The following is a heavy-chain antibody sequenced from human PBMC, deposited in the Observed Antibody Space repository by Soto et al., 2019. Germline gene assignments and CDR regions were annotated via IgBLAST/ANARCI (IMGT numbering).Heavy chain of an antibody. CDR3: ARGGCSSTSCYSYYYYYMDV. D-gene: IGHD2-2*01. Sequence: QVQLVQSGAEVKKPGASVKVSCKASGYTFTSSDINWVRQATGQGLEWMGWMNPNSGNTGYAQKFQGRVTMTRNTSISTAYMELSSLRSEDTAVYYCARGGCSSTSCYSYYYYYMDVWGKGTTVTVSS. J-gene: IGHJ6*03. CDR1: GYTFTSSD. V-gene: IGHV1-8*01. CDR2: MNPNSGNT.